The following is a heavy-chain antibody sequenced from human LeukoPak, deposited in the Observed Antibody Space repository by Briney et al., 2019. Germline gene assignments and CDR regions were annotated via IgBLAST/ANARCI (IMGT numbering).Heavy chain of an antibody. CDR3: ARLLYDRSGYYYFDY. D-gene: IGHD3-22*01. J-gene: IGHJ4*02. V-gene: IGHV4-39*01. Sequence: SETLSLTCTVSGGSISSSSYYWGWIRQPPGKGLEWLASIYCSGSTYYNPSLKSRVTLSVDTSKNQFSLKLSSVTAADTALYYCARLLYDRSGYYYFDYWGQGTLVTVSS. CDR2: IYCSGST. CDR1: GGSISSSSYY.